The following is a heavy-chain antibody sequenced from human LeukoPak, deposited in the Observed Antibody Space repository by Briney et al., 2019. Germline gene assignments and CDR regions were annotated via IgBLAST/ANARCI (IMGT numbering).Heavy chain of an antibody. D-gene: IGHD6-13*01. J-gene: IGHJ4*02. CDR3: ARVGSSWANPFDY. V-gene: IGHV3-48*01. CDR2: ISSSSSTI. CDR1: GFIFSNYA. Sequence: GGSLRLSCAASGFIFSNYAMTWVRQAPGKGLEWVSYISSSSSTIYYADSVKGRFTISRDNAKNSLYLQMNSLRAEDTAVYYCARVGSSWANPFDYWGQGTLVTVSS.